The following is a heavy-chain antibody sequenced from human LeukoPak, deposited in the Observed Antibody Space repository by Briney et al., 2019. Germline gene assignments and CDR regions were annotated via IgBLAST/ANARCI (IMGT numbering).Heavy chain of an antibody. J-gene: IGHJ4*02. Sequence: SGPTLVNPTQTLTLTCTFSGFSLSTSAVGVGWIRQPPGKALEWLALIYWDDDKQYTPSLKSRLTITKDASKNHVVLTMTNMDPVDTATYYCVDRQPIEGSWTAFDYWGQGTLVTVSS. CDR1: GFSLSTSAVG. CDR3: VDRQPIEGSWTAFDY. V-gene: IGHV2-5*02. CDR2: IYWDDDK. D-gene: IGHD6-13*01.